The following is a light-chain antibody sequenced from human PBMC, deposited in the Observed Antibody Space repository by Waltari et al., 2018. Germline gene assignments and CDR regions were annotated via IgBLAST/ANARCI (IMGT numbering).Light chain of an antibody. Sequence: VGDRVTITCRASQGITSYLNWYQQKPGKAPKLLIYYTNSLASGVPSRFSGSGSGTEFTLTISSLQPEDFATYYCQQGNSYPLTFGGGTKVEIK. CDR3: QQGNSYPLT. CDR1: QGITSY. CDR2: YTN. J-gene: IGKJ4*01. V-gene: IGKV1-13*02.